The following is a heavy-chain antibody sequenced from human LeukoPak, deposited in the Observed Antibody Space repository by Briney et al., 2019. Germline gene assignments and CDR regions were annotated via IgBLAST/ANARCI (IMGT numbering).Heavy chain of an antibody. CDR3: ARGSSWYGYYYYMDV. Sequence: SETLSLTRTVSGGSISSFYWSWVRQPPGEGPEGGGCIYYSGSTNYNPSLKSRVTTSVDTSKNQFSLKLSSVTAADTAVYYCARGSSWYGYYYYMDVWGKGTTVTVSS. J-gene: IGHJ6*03. V-gene: IGHV4-59*01. CDR1: GGSISSFY. D-gene: IGHD6-13*01. CDR2: IYYSGST.